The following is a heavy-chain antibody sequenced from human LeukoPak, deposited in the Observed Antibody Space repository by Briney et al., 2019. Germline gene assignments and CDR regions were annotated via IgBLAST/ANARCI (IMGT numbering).Heavy chain of an antibody. CDR2: ITGDGENT. D-gene: IGHD3-10*01. CDR3: AKSSGSSQKGFDP. J-gene: IGHJ5*02. CDR1: EFTFSTFT. Sequence: GGSLRLSCAASEFTFSTFTMSWVRQAPGKGLEWVASITGDGENTYSADSVEGRFSISRDNSKDMLFLQMSSLRVDDTAIYFCAKSSGSSQKGFDPWGQGTLVTVSS. V-gene: IGHV3-23*01.